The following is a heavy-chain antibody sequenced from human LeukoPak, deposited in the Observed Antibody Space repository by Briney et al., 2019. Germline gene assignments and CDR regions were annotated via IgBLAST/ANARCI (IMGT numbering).Heavy chain of an antibody. V-gene: IGHV4-59*01. D-gene: IGHD4-17*01. CDR2: INYSGST. J-gene: IGHJ3*01. CDR1: GGSMSSYY. CDR3: ARGANYGDYGLDAFDV. Sequence: PSETLSLTCTVSGGSMSSYYWSWIRQPPGEGLEWIGYINYSGSTTYNPSLRSRVTMSVDTSKNQFSLELTSVTAADTAVYHCARGANYGDYGLDAFDVWGQGTMVTVSS.